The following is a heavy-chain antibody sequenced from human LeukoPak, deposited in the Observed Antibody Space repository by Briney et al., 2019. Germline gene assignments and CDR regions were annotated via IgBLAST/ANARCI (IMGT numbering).Heavy chain of an antibody. Sequence: GGSLRLSCAASGFTFNSYSMNWVRQAPGKGLEWVSYITSSSGTIYYADSVKGRFTISRDNSKNTLYLQMNSLRAEDTAVYFCARRSGVAVAGAFDYWGQGTLVTVSS. CDR3: ARRSGVAVAGAFDY. V-gene: IGHV3-48*01. CDR1: GFTFNSYS. CDR2: ITSSSGTI. D-gene: IGHD6-19*01. J-gene: IGHJ4*02.